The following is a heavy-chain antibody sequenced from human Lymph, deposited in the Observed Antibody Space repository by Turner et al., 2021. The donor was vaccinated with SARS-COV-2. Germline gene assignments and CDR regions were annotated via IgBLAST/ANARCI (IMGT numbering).Heavy chain of an antibody. Sequence: QLQLQESGPGLVKPSETLSLTCTVSGGSISSSSYYWGWLRQPPGKGLEWIGSIYYSGSTYYNPSLKSRVTISVDTSKNQFSLKLSSVTAADTAVYYCARQERHYYDSSGSGFDYWGQGTLVTVSS. CDR1: GGSISSSSYY. V-gene: IGHV4-39*01. CDR3: ARQERHYYDSSGSGFDY. J-gene: IGHJ4*02. CDR2: IYYSGST. D-gene: IGHD3-22*01.